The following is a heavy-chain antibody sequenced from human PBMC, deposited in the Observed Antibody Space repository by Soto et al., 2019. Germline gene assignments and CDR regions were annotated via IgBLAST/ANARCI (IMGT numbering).Heavy chain of an antibody. CDR1: GFTFSSYG. CDR3: AKDSGRIMITLLGPRLGYFQH. J-gene: IGHJ1*01. D-gene: IGHD3-16*01. Sequence: VQLVESGGGVVQPGRSLRLSCAASGFTFSSYGMHWVRQAPGKGLEWVAVISYDGSNKYYADSVKGRFTISRDNSKNTLYLQMNSLRAEDTAVYYCAKDSGRIMITLLGPRLGYFQHWGQGTLVTVSS. V-gene: IGHV3-30*18. CDR2: ISYDGSNK.